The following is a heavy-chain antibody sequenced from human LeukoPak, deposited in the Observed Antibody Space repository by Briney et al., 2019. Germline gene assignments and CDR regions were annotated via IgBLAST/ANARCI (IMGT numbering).Heavy chain of an antibody. J-gene: IGHJ4*02. D-gene: IGHD6-19*01. CDR3: AREGDSSGWDYEELNY. CDR1: GYTFTSYY. V-gene: IGHV1-46*01. Sequence: ASVKVSCKASGYTFTSYYMHWVRQAPGQGLEWMGIINPSGGSTSYAQKFQGRVTMTRDTSISTAYMELSRLRSDDTAVYYCAREGDSSGWDYEELNYWSQGTLVTVSS. CDR2: INPSGGST.